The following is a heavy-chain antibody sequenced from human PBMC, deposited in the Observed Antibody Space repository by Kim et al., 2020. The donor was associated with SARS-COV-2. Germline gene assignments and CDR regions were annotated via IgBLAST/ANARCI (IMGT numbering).Heavy chain of an antibody. V-gene: IGHV3-23*01. J-gene: IGHJ4*02. CDR2: ISGSGGST. CDR3: AKLGSGLGRDDYVWGSYRYGETYFDY. D-gene: IGHD3-16*02. CDR1: GFTFSSYA. Sequence: GGSLRLSCAASGFTFSSYAMSWVRQAPGKGLEWVSAISGSGGSTYYADSVKGRFTISRDNSKNTLYLQMNSLRAEDTAVYYCAKLGSGLGRDDYVWGSYRYGETYFDYWGQGTLVTVSS.